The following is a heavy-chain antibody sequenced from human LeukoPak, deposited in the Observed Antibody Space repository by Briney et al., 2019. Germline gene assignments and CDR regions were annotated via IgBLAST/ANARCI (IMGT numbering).Heavy chain of an antibody. CDR2: ISGSGGST. Sequence: RPGGSLRLSCAASGFTFSNYAMSWVRQAPGKGLEWVSAISGSGGSTYYADSVKGRFTISRDNSKNTLYLQLNSLRAEDTAVYYCAKMSSGSYHYNGFDYWGQGTLVTVSS. J-gene: IGHJ4*02. CDR3: AKMSSGSYHYNGFDY. V-gene: IGHV3-23*01. D-gene: IGHD1-26*01. CDR1: GFTFSNYA.